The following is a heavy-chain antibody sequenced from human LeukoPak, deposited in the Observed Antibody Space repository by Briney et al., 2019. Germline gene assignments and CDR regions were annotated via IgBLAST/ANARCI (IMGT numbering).Heavy chain of an antibody. J-gene: IGHJ4*02. V-gene: IGHV4-39*01. CDR3: ASHRRYTTGSEEFDY. CDR1: GGSISSSDYY. D-gene: IGHD2/OR15-2a*01. Sequence: SETLSLTCTVSGGSISSSDYYGAWLRQPPGQGLEWFGSIYYSGNTYYHPSLKSRVTISVDTSKNQFSLKLSSVTAADTAVYYCASHRRYTTGSEEFDYWGQGALVTVSS. CDR2: IYYSGNT.